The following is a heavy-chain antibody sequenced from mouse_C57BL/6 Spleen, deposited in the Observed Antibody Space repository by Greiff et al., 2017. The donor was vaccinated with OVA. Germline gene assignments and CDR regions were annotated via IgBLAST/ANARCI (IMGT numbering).Heavy chain of an antibody. D-gene: IGHD1-1*01. CDR1: GYTFTSYW. J-gene: IGHJ1*03. V-gene: IGHV1-52*01. Sequence: VQLQQPGAELVRPGSSVKLSCKASGYTFTSYWMHWVKQRPIQGLEWIGNIDPSDSETHYNQKFKDKATLTVDKSSSTAYMQLSSLTSEDSAVYYCARGDTTVVAYWYFDVWGTGTTVTVSS. CDR3: ARGDTTVVAYWYFDV. CDR2: IDPSDSET.